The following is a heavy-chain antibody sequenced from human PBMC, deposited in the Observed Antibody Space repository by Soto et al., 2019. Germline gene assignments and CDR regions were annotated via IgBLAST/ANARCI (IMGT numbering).Heavy chain of an antibody. V-gene: IGHV3-73*01. CDR3: TTDYDFWSGYWSHYYGMDV. CDR1: GFTFSGSA. D-gene: IGHD3-3*01. CDR2: IRSKANSYAT. Sequence: GGSLRLSCAASGFTFSGSAMHWVRQASGKGLGWVGRIRSKANSYATAYAASVKGRFTIARDDSKNTAYLQMSSLKTEDTAVYYCTTDYDFWSGYWSHYYGMDVWGRGTTVTVSS. J-gene: IGHJ6*02.